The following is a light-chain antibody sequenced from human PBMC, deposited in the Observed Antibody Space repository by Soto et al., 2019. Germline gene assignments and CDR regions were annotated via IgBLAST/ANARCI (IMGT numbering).Light chain of an antibody. Sequence: EIVLTQSPGTLSLSPGERATLSCRASQSVSSSYLAWYQQKPGQAPRLLIYGASSRATGIPDRFSGSGSGTDFPLTISRLEPEDFEVYYCQQYGSSWYTFGQGTKLEIK. CDR2: GAS. J-gene: IGKJ2*01. V-gene: IGKV3-20*01. CDR1: QSVSSSY. CDR3: QQYGSSWYT.